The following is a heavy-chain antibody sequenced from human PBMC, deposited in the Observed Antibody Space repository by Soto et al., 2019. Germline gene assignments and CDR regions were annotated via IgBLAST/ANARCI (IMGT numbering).Heavy chain of an antibody. Sequence: GGSLRLSCAASGFTFSDYYMSWIRQAPGKGLEWLSYISGSGLTIYCADSVEGRFTISRDNARNSLYLQMNSLTAEDTAVYYCARDSDLSRMENYFDYWGPGTLVTVSS. CDR3: ARDSDLSRMENYFDY. D-gene: IGHD1-1*01. CDR2: ISGSGLTI. V-gene: IGHV3-11*01. J-gene: IGHJ4*02. CDR1: GFTFSDYY.